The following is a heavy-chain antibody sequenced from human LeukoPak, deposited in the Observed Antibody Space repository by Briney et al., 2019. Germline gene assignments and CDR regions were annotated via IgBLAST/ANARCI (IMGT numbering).Heavy chain of an antibody. CDR2: IYYSGTT. CDR3: ARGQGTVTTH. D-gene: IGHD4-17*01. CDR1: GGSFSATGYY. Sequence: SETLSLTCAVYGGSFSATGYYWTWVRHHPGKGLEWIGSIYYSGTTHYNPSLKSRLTISVDTSKYLFSLKLGSVTAADTAVYYCARGQGTVTTHWGQGTLVTVSS. V-gene: IGHV4-31*11. J-gene: IGHJ4*02.